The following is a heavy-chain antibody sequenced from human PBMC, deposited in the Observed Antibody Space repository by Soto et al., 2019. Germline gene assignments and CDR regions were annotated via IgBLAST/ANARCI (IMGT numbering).Heavy chain of an antibody. D-gene: IGHD2-15*01. V-gene: IGHV3-23*01. CDR2: IGGLGGST. CDR3: AKKPGVPIEGSYFDY. Sequence: EVPLLQSGGGLVQPGGALRLSCVASGFTFSSYAMIWGRQTPGKGLEWVSAIGGLGGSTYDADSVKGRFTISRDNSKNTLYLHMNSLTADDTAVYYCAKKPGVPIEGSYFDYWGRGTLVTVSS. J-gene: IGHJ4*02. CDR1: GFTFSSYA.